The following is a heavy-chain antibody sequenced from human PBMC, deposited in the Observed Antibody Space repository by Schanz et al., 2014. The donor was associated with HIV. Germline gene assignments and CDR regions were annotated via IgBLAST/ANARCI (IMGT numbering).Heavy chain of an antibody. CDR2: ITGSSAHT. V-gene: IGHV3-23*01. CDR1: GFTFSNYA. J-gene: IGHJ6*02. D-gene: IGHD2-8*01. Sequence: EVQLLESGGGLVQPGGSRRLSCAASGFTFSNYAMSWVRQAPGKGLEWVSAITGSSAHTYYADSVKGRFTISRDNSKNTLYLQMNGLRAEDTAVYYGANSGYCTNGICYTRGDGMDVWGQGTTVTVSS. CDR3: ANSGYCTNGICYTRGDGMDV.